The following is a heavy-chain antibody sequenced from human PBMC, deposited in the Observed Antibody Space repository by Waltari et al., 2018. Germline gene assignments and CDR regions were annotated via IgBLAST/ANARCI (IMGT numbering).Heavy chain of an antibody. D-gene: IGHD6-19*01. J-gene: IGHJ4*02. CDR1: GFTFSAYG. Sequence: VQLEESGGGVVQPGRSLSLSCAACGFTFSAYGLHWVRQAPGKGLEWVAIISYDGYSKYYADSVKGRFTISRDNSKNTPNLQMNSLRTDDTAMYYCARDGGFGYTSGWYYFEDWGQGSLVTVSS. CDR2: ISYDGYSK. V-gene: IGHV3-30*03. CDR3: ARDGGFGYTSGWYYFED.